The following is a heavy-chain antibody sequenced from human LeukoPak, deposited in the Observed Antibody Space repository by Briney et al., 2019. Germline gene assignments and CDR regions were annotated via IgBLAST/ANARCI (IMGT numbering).Heavy chain of an antibody. CDR3: AKLRQSSSAHSPFDF. Sequence: ASVKVSCKASGYTFTDYYMHWARQAPGQGLEWMGWINPNSGGTNYAQKFQGGVTMTRDTSITTAFTELSSLISDDTAVYFCAKLRQSSSAHSPFDFWGQGTLVTVSS. CDR2: INPNSGGT. V-gene: IGHV1-2*02. J-gene: IGHJ4*02. CDR1: GYTFTDYY. D-gene: IGHD6-6*01.